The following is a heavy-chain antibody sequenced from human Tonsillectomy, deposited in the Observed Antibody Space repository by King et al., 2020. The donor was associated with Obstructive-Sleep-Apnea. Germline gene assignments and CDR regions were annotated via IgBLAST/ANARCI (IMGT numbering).Heavy chain of an antibody. V-gene: IGHV3-48*04. Sequence: VQLVESGGGLVQPGGSLRLSCEASEFSFSTYAMNWVRQAPGKGLEWLSYITGSSNSIYYADSVKGRFTIYRDNAKNSLYLQMDSLRVEDTAIYYCVRDFSGWYNDAFGVWGQGAMVTVSS. CDR1: EFSFSTYA. J-gene: IGHJ3*01. CDR3: VRDFSGWYNDAFGV. D-gene: IGHD6-19*01. CDR2: ITGSSNSI.